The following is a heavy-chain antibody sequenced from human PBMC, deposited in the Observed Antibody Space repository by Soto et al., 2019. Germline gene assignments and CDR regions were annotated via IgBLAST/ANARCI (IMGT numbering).Heavy chain of an antibody. V-gene: IGHV4-4*02. Sequence: SETLSLTCAVSGGSISSSNWWSWVRQPPGKGLEWIGEIYHSGSTNYNPSLKSRVTISVDKSKNQFSLKLSSVTAADTAVYYCAFATALSSDAFDIWGQGTMVTVSS. J-gene: IGHJ3*02. D-gene: IGHD4-4*01. CDR2: IYHSGST. CDR1: GGSISSSNW. CDR3: AFATALSSDAFDI.